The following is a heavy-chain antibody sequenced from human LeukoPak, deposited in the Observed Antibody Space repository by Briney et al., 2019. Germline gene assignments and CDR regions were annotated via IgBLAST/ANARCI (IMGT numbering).Heavy chain of an antibody. V-gene: IGHV3-30*19. CDR2: ITYDGSNK. D-gene: IGHD3-10*01. CDR3: AGVYDYYGSGSSFFAYYYYYGMDV. J-gene: IGHJ6*02. Sequence: PGGSLRLSCEASGFTFSSYGMHWVRQAPGKGLEWVAVITYDGSNKYYADSVKGRFTISRDNSKNTLYLQMNSLRAEDTAVYYCAGVYDYYGSGSSFFAYYYYYGMDVWGQGTTVTVSS. CDR1: GFTFSSYG.